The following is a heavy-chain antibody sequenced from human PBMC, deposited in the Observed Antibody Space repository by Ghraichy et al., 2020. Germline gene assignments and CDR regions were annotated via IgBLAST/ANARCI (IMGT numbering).Heavy chain of an antibody. CDR2: IWSDGSNK. D-gene: IGHD2-8*01. V-gene: IGHV3-33*08. CDR3: ARELLYDGVYYYYGLDA. J-gene: IGHJ6*02. CDR1: GFTFSDFG. Sequence: GGSLRLSCAASGFTFSDFGMHWVRQAPGKGLEWVAIIWSDGSNKYYGDSVKGRFTISRDNSKNTLYLQMNRLRAEDTAVYYCARELLYDGVYYYYGLDAWGQGTTVTVSS.